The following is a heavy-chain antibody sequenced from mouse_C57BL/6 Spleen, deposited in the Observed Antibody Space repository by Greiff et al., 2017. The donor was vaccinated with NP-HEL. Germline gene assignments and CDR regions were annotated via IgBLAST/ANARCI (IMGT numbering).Heavy chain of an antibody. V-gene: IGHV1-69*01. Sequence: VQLQQSGAELVMPGASVKLSCKASGYTFTSYWMHWVKQRPGQGLEWIGEIDPSDSYTNYNQKFKGKSTLTVDNSSSTAYMQLSSLTSEDSAVYYCARWGLLAWFAYWGQGTLVTVSA. CDR3: ARWGLLAWFAY. CDR2: IDPSDSYT. D-gene: IGHD1-1*01. CDR1: GYTFTSYW. J-gene: IGHJ3*01.